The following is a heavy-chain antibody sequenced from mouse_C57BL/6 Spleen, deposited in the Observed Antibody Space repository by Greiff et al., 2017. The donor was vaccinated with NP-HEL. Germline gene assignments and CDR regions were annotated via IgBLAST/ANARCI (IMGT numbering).Heavy chain of an antibody. CDR3: ARDYDGAWCAY. J-gene: IGHJ3*01. V-gene: IGHV14-2*01. Sequence: VQLQQSGAELVKPGASVKLSCTASGFNIKDYYMHWVKQRTEQGLEWIGRIDPEDGEPKYAPKFQGKATITADTSSNTAYLQLSSLTSEDTAVYYCARDYDGAWCAYWGQGTLVTVSA. CDR1: GFNIKDYY. CDR2: IDPEDGEP. D-gene: IGHD2-4*01.